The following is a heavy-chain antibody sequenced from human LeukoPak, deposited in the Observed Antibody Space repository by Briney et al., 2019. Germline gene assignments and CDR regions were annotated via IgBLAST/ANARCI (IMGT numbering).Heavy chain of an antibody. CDR3: ARVRSSTSPWFDP. CDR2: IYYSGST. V-gene: IGHV4-59*01. D-gene: IGHD2-2*01. CDR1: GGSISSYY. J-gene: IGHJ5*02. Sequence: KASETLSLTCTVSGGSISSYYWSWIRQPPGKGLEWIGYIYYSGSTNYNPSLKSRVTISVDTSKNQFSLKLSSVTAADTAVYYCARVRSSTSPWFDPWGQGTLVTVSS.